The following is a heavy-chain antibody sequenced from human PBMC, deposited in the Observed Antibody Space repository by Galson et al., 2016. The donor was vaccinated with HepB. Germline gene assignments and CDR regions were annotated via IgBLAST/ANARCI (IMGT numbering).Heavy chain of an antibody. Sequence: SVKVSCKASGGTFSSYAISWVRQAPGQGLEWMGGIIPIFGTANYAQKFQGRVTITADESTSTAYMELSSLRSEDTAVYYCARAREYSSSPEYYYHGMDVWGQGTTVTVSS. J-gene: IGHJ6*02. CDR3: ARAREYSSSPEYYYHGMDV. CDR1: GGTFSSYA. D-gene: IGHD6-6*01. CDR2: IIPIFGTA. V-gene: IGHV1-69*13.